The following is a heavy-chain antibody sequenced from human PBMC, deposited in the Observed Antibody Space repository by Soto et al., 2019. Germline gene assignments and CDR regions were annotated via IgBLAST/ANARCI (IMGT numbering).Heavy chain of an antibody. CDR1: GDSVSSNSAG. D-gene: IGHD1-26*01. V-gene: IGHV6-1*01. CDR2: TYYRSKWYY. CDR3: ARGEQYSGRIFDY. Sequence: SQTLSLTCAITGDSVSSNSAGWTWVRQSPSRGLEWLGRTYYRSKWYYEYAVSVRGRITINPDTSKNQYSLQLNSVTPEDTAVYFCARGEQYSGRIFDYWGQGTLVTVSS. J-gene: IGHJ4*01.